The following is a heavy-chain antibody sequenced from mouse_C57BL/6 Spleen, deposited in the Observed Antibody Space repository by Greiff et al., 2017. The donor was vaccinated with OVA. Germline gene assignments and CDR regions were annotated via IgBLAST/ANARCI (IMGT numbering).Heavy chain of an antibody. CDR2: IRYDGSN. V-gene: IGHV3-6*01. CDR3: ARLYYYGSDY. CDR1: GYSITSGYY. D-gene: IGHD1-1*01. J-gene: IGHJ2*01. Sequence: DVKLQESGPGLVKPSQSLSLTCSVTGYSITSGYYWNWIRQFPGNKLEWMGYIRYDGSNNYNPSLKNRISITRDTSKNQFFLKLKSVTTEDTATYYCARLYYYGSDYWGQGTTLTVSS.